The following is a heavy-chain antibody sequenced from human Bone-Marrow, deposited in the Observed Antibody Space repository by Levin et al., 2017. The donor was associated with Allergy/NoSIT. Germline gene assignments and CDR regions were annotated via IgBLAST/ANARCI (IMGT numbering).Heavy chain of an antibody. CDR1: GGSFSGYY. V-gene: IGHV4-34*01. CDR3: SRGIGHDYGDYQDY. D-gene: IGHD4-17*01. J-gene: IGHJ4*02. Sequence: SETLSLTCAVYGGSFSGYYWSWIRQPPGKGLEWIGELTHSGGTNYNPSLKSRVTISVDTSKTQFSLKLSSVTAADTAMYYCSRGIGHDYGDYQDYWGQGTLVTVSS. CDR2: LTHSGGT.